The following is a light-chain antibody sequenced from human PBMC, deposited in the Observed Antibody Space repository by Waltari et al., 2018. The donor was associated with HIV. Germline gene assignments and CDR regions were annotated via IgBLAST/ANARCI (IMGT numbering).Light chain of an antibody. V-gene: IGKV1D-12*01. J-gene: IGKJ5*01. CDR1: EASATW. CDR2: GAS. Sequence: DIRMTQSPSYVSASVGDRITITCRATEASATWLAWYQQRPGKAPKLLLHGASNLQGGVPSRFRGSGSGTTFTLTVTNLQPEDFAIYFCQQTNSFPITFGQGTRLDNK. CDR3: QQTNSFPIT.